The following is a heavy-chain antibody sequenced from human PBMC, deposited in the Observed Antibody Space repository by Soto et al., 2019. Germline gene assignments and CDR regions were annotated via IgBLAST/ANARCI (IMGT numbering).Heavy chain of an antibody. CDR1: GFTFSAYS. Sequence: EMQLVESGGGLVQPGESLRLSCAASGFTFSAYSMNWVRQAPGKGLEWISYITGSSATIYYADSVKGRFTISRDNAKNSLYLQMNSLRDEDTAIYFCARDNGMAGSFDPWGQGTIVTVSS. CDR3: ARDNGMAGSFDP. V-gene: IGHV3-48*02. CDR2: ITGSSATI. D-gene: IGHD2-8*01. J-gene: IGHJ5*02.